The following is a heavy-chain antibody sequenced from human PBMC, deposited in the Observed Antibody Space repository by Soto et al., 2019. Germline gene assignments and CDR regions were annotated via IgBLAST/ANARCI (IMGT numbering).Heavy chain of an antibody. CDR3: AKGPRGVAAADFDY. V-gene: IGHV3-30*18. Sequence: PGGSLRLSCAASGFTFSSFAMEWVRQAPGKGLEWVAVISKDGRNKYFADSVKGRFTVSRDNSKNTLSLQMISLRDEDTAVYYCAKGPRGVAAADFDYWGQGTLVTVSS. CDR2: ISKDGRNK. J-gene: IGHJ4*02. CDR1: GFTFSSFA. D-gene: IGHD6-13*01.